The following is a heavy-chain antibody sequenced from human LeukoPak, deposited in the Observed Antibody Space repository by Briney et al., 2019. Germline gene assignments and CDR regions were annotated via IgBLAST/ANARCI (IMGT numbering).Heavy chain of an antibody. V-gene: IGHV3-7*01. Sequence: GGSLRLSCAASGFTFSSNWMNWVRQAPGRGLEWVANIKQDGSDKFYVDSVKGRFTISRDNAKNSLYLQMNSLRAEDTAVYYCARDWGPDYWGQGTLVTVSS. CDR1: GFTFSSNW. CDR3: ARDWGPDY. D-gene: IGHD3-16*01. J-gene: IGHJ4*02. CDR2: IKQDGSDK.